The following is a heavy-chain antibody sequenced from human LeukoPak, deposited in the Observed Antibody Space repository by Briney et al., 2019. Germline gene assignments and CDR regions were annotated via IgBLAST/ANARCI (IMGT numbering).Heavy chain of an antibody. V-gene: IGHV4-59*08. CDR1: GGSISNYY. Sequence: PSDTLSLTCTLSGGSISNYYWSWTRHPPGKALEGIGYIYYSGRTDYNPSLRSRVTISVDPSKNQFSLKLSSVTAADTAVYYCARSMVRGITHPYSFDYWGQGTLVTVSS. D-gene: IGHD3-10*01. J-gene: IGHJ4*02. CDR2: IYYSGRT. CDR3: ARSMVRGITHPYSFDY.